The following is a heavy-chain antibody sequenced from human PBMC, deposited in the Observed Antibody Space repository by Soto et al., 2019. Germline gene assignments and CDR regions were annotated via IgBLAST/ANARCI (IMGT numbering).Heavy chain of an antibody. Sequence: QVHLVQSGAEVKKPGASVKVSCKASGYTFTSSGITWVRQAPGQGLEWMGWISAHNGNTDYAPKLQVRVIVTRDTSTSTAYMELRSMRSDDTAVYYCARGRYGDYWGQGALVTVSS. CDR1: GYTFTSSG. J-gene: IGHJ4*02. V-gene: IGHV1-18*01. CDR3: ARGRYGDY. CDR2: ISAHNGNT. D-gene: IGHD1-1*01.